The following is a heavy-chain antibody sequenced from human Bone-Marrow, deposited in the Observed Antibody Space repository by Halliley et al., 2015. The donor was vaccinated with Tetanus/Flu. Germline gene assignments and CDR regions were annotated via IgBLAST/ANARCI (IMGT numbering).Heavy chain of an antibody. D-gene: IGHD3-10*01. V-gene: IGHV3-64D*06. J-gene: IGHJ4*02. CDR3: VKAFSE. CDR2: ISSDGDTQ. Sequence: PGKGLEYVSSISSDGDTQFHADSVRGRFTISRDNSKNTLYLQMISLRPDDTAVYYCVKAFSEWGQGTLVTVSS.